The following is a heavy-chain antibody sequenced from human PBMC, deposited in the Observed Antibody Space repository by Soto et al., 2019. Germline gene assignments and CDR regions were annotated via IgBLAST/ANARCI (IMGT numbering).Heavy chain of an antibody. J-gene: IGHJ4*02. CDR2: ISSSGSTI. Sequence: GGSLRLSCAASGFTFSSFEMNWVRQAPGKGLEWVSYISSSGSTIYYADSVKGRFTISRVNAKNSLYLRMNSLRAEDTAVYYCSSYSDYFDYWGQGTLVTVSS. CDR3: SSYSDYFDY. D-gene: IGHD2-15*01. V-gene: IGHV3-48*03. CDR1: GFTFSSFE.